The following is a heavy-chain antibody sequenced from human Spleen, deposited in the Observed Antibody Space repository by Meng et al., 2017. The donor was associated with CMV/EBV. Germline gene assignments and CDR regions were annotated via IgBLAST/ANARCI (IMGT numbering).Heavy chain of an antibody. V-gene: IGHV3-23*01. CDR3: TDYDFWSGFPYLDF. CDR2: ISYSGGAT. CDR1: GLTFSNYA. D-gene: IGHD3-3*01. Sequence: GGSLRLSCAGTGLTFSNYAMSWVRQAPGKGLEWVAAISYSGGATDYADSVKGRFTISKDNSDNTLYLQMDSLRGEATAVYYCTDYDFWSGFPYLDFWGQGTLVTVSS. J-gene: IGHJ4*02.